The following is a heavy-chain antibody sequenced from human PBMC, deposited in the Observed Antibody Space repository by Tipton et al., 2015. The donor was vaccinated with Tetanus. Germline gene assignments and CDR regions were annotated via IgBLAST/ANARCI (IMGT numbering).Heavy chain of an antibody. D-gene: IGHD6-19*01. V-gene: IGHV3-30-3*01. Sequence: SLRLSCAASGFTFSSYAMHXXRQAPGKGLEWVAVISYDGSNKYYADSVKGRFTISRDNSKNTLYLQMNSLRAEDTAVYYCARSIAVAGGDYWGQGTLVTVSS. CDR1: GFTFSSYA. CDR2: ISYDGSNK. J-gene: IGHJ4*02. CDR3: ARSIAVAGGDY.